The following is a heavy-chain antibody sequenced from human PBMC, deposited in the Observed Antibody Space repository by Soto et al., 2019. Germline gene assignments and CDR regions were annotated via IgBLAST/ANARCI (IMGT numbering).Heavy chain of an antibody. CDR3: DRERSLDP. CDR2: IKEDGSEK. CDR1: GFILRNYW. Sequence: VVSLRLSFADSGFILRNYWMSWVRQAPGMGLQWVASIKEDGSEKYYVDPVKGRFTISRENAKNSLYLQMNSLRAEDTAVYYCDRERSLDPGGQGILCT. V-gene: IGHV3-7*03. J-gene: IGHJ5*02.